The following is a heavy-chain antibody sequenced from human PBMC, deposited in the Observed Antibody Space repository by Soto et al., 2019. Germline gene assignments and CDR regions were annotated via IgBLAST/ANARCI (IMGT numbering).Heavy chain of an antibody. CDR3: AYSSTPFEY. Sequence: EVQLLESGGGLVQPGGSLRLSCAASGFTFSSYAMSWVRQAPGKGLEWVSAISGSGGSTYYADSVKGRFTISRDNSKNTLYRQMNSLRADDTDVYYCAYSSTPFEYRGQGTLVTVSS. D-gene: IGHD6-13*01. CDR1: GFTFSSYA. V-gene: IGHV3-23*01. CDR2: ISGSGGST. J-gene: IGHJ4*02.